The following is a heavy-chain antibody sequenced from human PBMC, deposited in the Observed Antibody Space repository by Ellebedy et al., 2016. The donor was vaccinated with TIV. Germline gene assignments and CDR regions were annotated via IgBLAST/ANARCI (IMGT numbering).Heavy chain of an antibody. J-gene: IGHJ4*02. CDR1: GFTFRCCA. CDR2: ISNSGDTT. V-gene: IGHV3-23*01. Sequence: PGGSLRLSCAASGFTFRCCAMSWVRQTPGKGLAWVSVISNSGDTTYADYVKGRFTISRDNSKDTLFLQMNSLRAEDTGVYYCAKLAGISSWYAEYWGQGTLVTVSS. CDR3: AKLAGISSWYAEY. D-gene: IGHD6-13*01.